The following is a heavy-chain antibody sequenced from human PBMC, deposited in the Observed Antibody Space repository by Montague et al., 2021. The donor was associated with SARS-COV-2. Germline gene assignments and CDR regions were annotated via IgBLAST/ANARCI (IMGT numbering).Heavy chain of an antibody. Sequence: PRLSCAASGFTFSSYSMNWVRQAPGKGLECVSSISSSSSYIYYSDSVQGRFTISRDNAKNSLYLQMNSLRAEETAVYYCARDAHYDILTGYFEYWGQGALVSVS. V-gene: IGHV3-21*01. J-gene: IGHJ4*02. CDR1: GFTFSSYS. CDR3: ARDAHYDILTGYFEY. CDR2: ISSSSSYI. D-gene: IGHD3-9*01.